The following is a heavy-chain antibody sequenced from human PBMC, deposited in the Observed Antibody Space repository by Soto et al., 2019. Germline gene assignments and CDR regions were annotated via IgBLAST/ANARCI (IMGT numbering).Heavy chain of an antibody. V-gene: IGHV4-34*01. Sequence: PSDTLSLTCVVAAGSFSNYYGSWLRQHPGKGLEWIGEINHGGTTNYNPSLKSRVTISVDTFKKHFSLELSSVTAADTAMYYCARSVQLWTPFDHWGQGTLVTVSS. D-gene: IGHD5-18*01. CDR1: AGSFSNYY. CDR2: INHGGTT. CDR3: ARSVQLWTPFDH. J-gene: IGHJ4*02.